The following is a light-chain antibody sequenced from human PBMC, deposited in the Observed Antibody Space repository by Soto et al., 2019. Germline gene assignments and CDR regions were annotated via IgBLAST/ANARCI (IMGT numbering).Light chain of an antibody. CDR1: QSVSSSY. V-gene: IGKV3-20*01. Sequence: EIVLTQSTGTLSLSPGERATLSCRASQSVSSSYLAWYQQKPGQAPRPLIYGASSRAIGIPDRFSGSGSGTDFTLTISRLEPEDFAVYYCQQYGSSPWTVGQGTKLGIK. CDR2: GAS. CDR3: QQYGSSPWT. J-gene: IGKJ1*01.